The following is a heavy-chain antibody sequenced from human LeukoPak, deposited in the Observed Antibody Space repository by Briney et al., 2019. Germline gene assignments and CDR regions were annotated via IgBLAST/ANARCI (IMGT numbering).Heavy chain of an antibody. J-gene: IGHJ4*02. D-gene: IGHD3-22*01. CDR3: AGGYGI. Sequence: PSETLSLTCTVSGGSIGSYYWSWIRQPPGKGLEWIGYIYYSGSTNYNPSLKSRVTISVDTSKNQFSLKLSSVTAADTAVYYCAGGYGIWGQGTLVTVSS. CDR1: GGSIGSYY. CDR2: IYYSGST. V-gene: IGHV4-59*01.